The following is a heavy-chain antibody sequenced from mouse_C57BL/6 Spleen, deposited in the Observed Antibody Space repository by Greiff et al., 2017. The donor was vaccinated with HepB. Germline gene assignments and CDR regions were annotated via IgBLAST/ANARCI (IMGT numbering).Heavy chain of an antibody. V-gene: IGHV1-69*01. CDR3: ARRERNYGSFDY. CDR1: GYTFTSYW. CDR2: IDPSDSYT. J-gene: IGHJ2*01. Sequence: QVQLQQPGAELVMPGASVKLSCKASGYTFTSYWMHWVKQRPGQGLEWIGEIDPSDSYTNYNQTFKGKSTLTVDKSSSTAYMQLSSLTAEDSAVYYCARRERNYGSFDYWGQGTTLTVSS. D-gene: IGHD1-1*01.